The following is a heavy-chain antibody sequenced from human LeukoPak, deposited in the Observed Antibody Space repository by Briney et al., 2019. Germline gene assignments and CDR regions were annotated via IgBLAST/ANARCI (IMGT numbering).Heavy chain of an antibody. D-gene: IGHD3-10*01. J-gene: IGHJ4*02. Sequence: GGSLRLSCAVSGFTFDDNGVSWVRQAPGKGLVWVSRINSDGSSTSYADSVKGRFTISRDNAKNTLYLQMNSLRAEDTAVYYCARVFEDFSFRREFFDYWGQGTLVTVSS. CDR1: GFTFDDNG. V-gene: IGHV3-74*01. CDR2: INSDGSST. CDR3: ARVFEDFSFRREFFDY.